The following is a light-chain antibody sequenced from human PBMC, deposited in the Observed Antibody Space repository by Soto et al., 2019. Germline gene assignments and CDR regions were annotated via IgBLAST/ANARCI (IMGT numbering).Light chain of an antibody. J-gene: IGLJ2*01. Sequence: QSALTQPASVSGSPGQSITISCTGTSSDVGGYNYVSWYQQHPGKAPKLMIYDVSNRPSGVSNRFSGSKSGNTASLTISGLQAEDEAYYYCSSYTSSSFVVFGGGTKVTVL. V-gene: IGLV2-14*01. CDR1: SSDVGGYNY. CDR3: SSYTSSSFVV. CDR2: DVS.